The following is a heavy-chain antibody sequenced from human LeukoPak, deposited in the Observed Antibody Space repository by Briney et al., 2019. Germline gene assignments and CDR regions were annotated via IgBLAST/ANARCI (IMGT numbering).Heavy chain of an antibody. J-gene: IGHJ4*02. CDR2: ISGYNGNT. CDR1: GHTFTSYG. D-gene: IGHD3-22*01. CDR3: ARVGLHYYDSSGYCGY. Sequence: ASVKVSCKASGHTFTSYGISWVRQAPGQGLEWMGWISGYNGNTNYAQNLQGRVTMTRDTSTSTAYMELRSLRSDDTAVYYCARVGLHYYDSSGYCGYWGQGTLVTVSS. V-gene: IGHV1-18*01.